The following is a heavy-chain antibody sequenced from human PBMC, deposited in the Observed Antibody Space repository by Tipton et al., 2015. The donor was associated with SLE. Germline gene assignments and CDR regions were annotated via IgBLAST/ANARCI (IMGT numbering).Heavy chain of an antibody. CDR2: LYYSGNT. CDR3: ARGYCSDGVCYGFGFFDY. CDR1: GGSIRSSRHF. V-gene: IGHV4-39*07. D-gene: IGHD2-8*01. Sequence: TLSLTCTVSGGSIRSSRHFCGWIRQPPGKGLEWIGVLYYSGNTYYNPSLKSPVTLSIDTSKNQFSLKMRSVTAADAAVYFCARGYCSDGVCYGFGFFDYWGQGNLITVSS. J-gene: IGHJ4*02.